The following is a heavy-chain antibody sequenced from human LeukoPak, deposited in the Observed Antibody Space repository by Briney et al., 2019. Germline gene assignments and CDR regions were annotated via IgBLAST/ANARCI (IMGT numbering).Heavy chain of an antibody. D-gene: IGHD2-21*02. CDR1: GFTFSSYG. V-gene: IGHV3-33*06. CDR3: AKAALAYCGGDCPNWFDP. J-gene: IGHJ5*02. Sequence: PGGSLRLSCAASGFTFSSYGMHWVRQAPGKGLEWVAVIWYDGSNKFYADSVKGRFIISRDNSKNTLYLQMNSLRAEDTAVYYCAKAALAYCGGDCPNWFDPWGQGILVTVSS. CDR2: IWYDGSNK.